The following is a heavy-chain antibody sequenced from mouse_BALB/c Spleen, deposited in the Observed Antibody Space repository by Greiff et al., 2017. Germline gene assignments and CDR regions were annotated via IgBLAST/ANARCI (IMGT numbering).Heavy chain of an antibody. J-gene: IGHJ2*01. D-gene: IGHD2-4*01. CDR2: IWAGAIT. Sequence: QVQLKESGPGLVAPSQCLSITCTASGFSLTSYGVHWVRQPPGKGLEWLGVIWAGAITYYNSALMSRLSISKDNAKSQVFLKMNSLQTDDTAMYYCARGYYDCGVRYFDYWGQGTTLTVSS. CDR3: ARGYYDCGVRYFDY. CDR1: GFSLTSYG. V-gene: IGHV2-9*02.